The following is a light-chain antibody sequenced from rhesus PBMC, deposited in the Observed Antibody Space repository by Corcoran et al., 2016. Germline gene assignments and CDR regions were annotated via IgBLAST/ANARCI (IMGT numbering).Light chain of an antibody. V-gene: IGKV1S9*01. CDR1: QSLSNY. CDR3: QQGYSYPFT. Sequence: DIQMTQSPSSLSASVGDRVTITCQAIQSLSNYLNWYQQKPWKIPKLLIYRASSLQSGIPSRFSGSRSGTDLTLTISSLQPEDFATYYCQQGYSYPFTFGPGTKLDIK. CDR2: RAS. J-gene: IGKJ3*01.